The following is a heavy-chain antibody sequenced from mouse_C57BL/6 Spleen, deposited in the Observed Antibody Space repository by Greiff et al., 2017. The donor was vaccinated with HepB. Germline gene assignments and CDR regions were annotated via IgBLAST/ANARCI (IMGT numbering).Heavy chain of an antibody. CDR1: GFTFSDFY. CDR2: SRNKANDYTT. Sequence: EVKLMESGGGLVQPGRSLRLSCATSGFTFSDFYMEWVRQAPGKGLEWIAASRNKANDYTTEYSASVKGRFIVSRDTSQSILYLQMNALRAEDTAIYYCAREIYAMDYWGQGTSVTVSS. CDR3: AREIYAMDY. J-gene: IGHJ4*01. V-gene: IGHV7-1*01.